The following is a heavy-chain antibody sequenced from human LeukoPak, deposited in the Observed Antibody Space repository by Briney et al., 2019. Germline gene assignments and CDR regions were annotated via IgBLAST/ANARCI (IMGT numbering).Heavy chain of an antibody. J-gene: IGHJ4*02. CDR1: AFIFEDYT. V-gene: IGHV3-9*01. D-gene: IGHD6-19*01. CDR3: AATSGWNASYFDY. Sequence: GGSLRLSCAVSAFIFEDYTLHWVRQVPGRGLEWVAGVSWNRDYINYGDSVKGRFTATRDDAKNSFHLQMNSLRIEDTAVYYCAATSGWNASYFDYWGQGTRDTVSA. CDR2: VSWNRDYI.